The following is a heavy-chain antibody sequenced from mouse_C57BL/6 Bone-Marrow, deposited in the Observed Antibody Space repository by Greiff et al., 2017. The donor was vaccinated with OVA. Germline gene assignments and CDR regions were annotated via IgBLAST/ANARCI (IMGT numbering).Heavy chain of an antibody. CDR3: ARRDYGYLYAMDY. V-gene: IGHV1-55*01. D-gene: IGHD2-2*01. J-gene: IGHJ4*01. Sequence: VQLQQPGAELVKPGASVQMSCKASGYTFTSYWITWVKQRPGQGLEWIGDIYPGSGSTNYNEKFKSKATLTVDTSSSTAYMQLSSLTSEDSAVYYCARRDYGYLYAMDYWGQGTSVTVSS. CDR2: IYPGSGST. CDR1: GYTFTSYW.